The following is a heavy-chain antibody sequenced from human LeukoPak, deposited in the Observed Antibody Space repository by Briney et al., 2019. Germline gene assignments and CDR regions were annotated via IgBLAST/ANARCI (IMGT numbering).Heavy chain of an antibody. CDR1: GYTFTSYG. CDR3: ARKGSGWYDAFDI. CDR2: ISVYHGNT. D-gene: IGHD6-19*01. V-gene: IGHV1-18*01. Sequence: ASVKVSCKASGYTFTSYGISWARHATGPGLEWMGWISVYHGNTNYAQKLQGRVTMTTDPSTSTAYMELRSLRSDDTAVYYCARKGSGWYDAFDIWGQGTMVTVSS. J-gene: IGHJ3*02.